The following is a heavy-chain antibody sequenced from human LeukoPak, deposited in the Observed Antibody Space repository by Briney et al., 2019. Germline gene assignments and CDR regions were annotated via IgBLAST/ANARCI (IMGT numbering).Heavy chain of an antibody. CDR2: INHSGST. V-gene: IGHV4-34*01. D-gene: IGHD3-22*01. J-gene: IGHJ3*02. CDR1: GGSFSDYH. Sequence: SETLSLTCIVYGGSFSDYHWTWIRQPPGKGLEWIGEINHSGSTNYNPSLKSRVTISVDTSKNQFSLKLSSVTAADTALYYCAKSLYYYDSSGNYGDDAFDIWGQGTMVTVSS. CDR3: AKSLYYYDSSGNYGDDAFDI.